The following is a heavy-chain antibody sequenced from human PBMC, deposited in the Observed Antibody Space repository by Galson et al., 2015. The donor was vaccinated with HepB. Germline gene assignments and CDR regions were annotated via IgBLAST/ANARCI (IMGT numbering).Heavy chain of an antibody. J-gene: IGHJ3*02. Sequence: SLRLSCAGSGFIFRHHAMAWIRQAPGKGLEWVSGINGRGSTRSYSDAAKGRFSISRDNSKDTVFLQMDNRIAEDTAAYYCARIRGWGDAFDMWGQGTRVTVSS. CDR3: ARIRGWGDAFDM. CDR2: INGRGSTR. CDR1: GFIFRHHA. D-gene: IGHD1-14*01. V-gene: IGHV3-23*01.